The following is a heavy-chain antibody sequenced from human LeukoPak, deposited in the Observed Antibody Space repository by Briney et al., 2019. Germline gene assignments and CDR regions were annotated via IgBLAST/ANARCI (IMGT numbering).Heavy chain of an antibody. D-gene: IGHD6-13*01. CDR2: IYTSGST. J-gene: IGHJ5*02. V-gene: IGHV4-4*07. CDR3: ARAPAAAGTGNWFDP. Sequence: SETLSLTCTVSGGSISSYYWSWIRQPAGKGLEWIGRIYTSGSTNYNPSLKSRGTMSVDTCKNQFSLKLSSVTAADTAVYYCARAPAAAGTGNWFDPWGQGTLVTVSS. CDR1: GGSISSYY.